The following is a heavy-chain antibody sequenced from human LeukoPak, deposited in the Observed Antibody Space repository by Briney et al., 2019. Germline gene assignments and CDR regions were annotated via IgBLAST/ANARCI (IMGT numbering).Heavy chain of an antibody. D-gene: IGHD2-15*01. V-gene: IGHV4-59*11. Sequence: SETLSLTCTVSGGSISSHHWNWIRQAPGTGLEWIGYIYHSRSSNYNPSLKSRATMSVDTSKNQFSLTLSSVTAADTAVYYCARAQGYCSGVTCYSRWFDPWGQGTLVTVSS. CDR3: ARAQGYCSGVTCYSRWFDP. J-gene: IGHJ5*02. CDR1: GGSISSHH. CDR2: IYHSRSS.